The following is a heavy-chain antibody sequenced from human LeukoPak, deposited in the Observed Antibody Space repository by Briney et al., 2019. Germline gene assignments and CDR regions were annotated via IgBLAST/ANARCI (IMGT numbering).Heavy chain of an antibody. Sequence: GGSLRLSCAASGFTFRTYAMHWVRQAPGKGLEWVAVISYDENNKYYAESVKGRFTISRDNSKNTLYLQMNSLRAEDTAVYYCARDLQLVLDSWGQGTLVTVSS. D-gene: IGHD6-6*01. V-gene: IGHV3-30-3*01. CDR2: ISYDENNK. CDR3: ARDLQLVLDS. J-gene: IGHJ4*02. CDR1: GFTFRTYA.